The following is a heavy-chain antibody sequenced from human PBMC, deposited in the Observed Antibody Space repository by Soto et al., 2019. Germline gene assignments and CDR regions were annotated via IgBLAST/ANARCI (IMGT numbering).Heavy chain of an antibody. CDR1: GFTFSTYS. J-gene: IGHJ4*02. Sequence: GGSLRLSCAASGFTFSTYSMNWVRQAPGKGLEWVSYISSSSSALYYADSVKGRFTISRDNAKNSLYLQMNSLRDEDTAVYYCARVRSSGWYFDYWGQGTLVTVSS. CDR2: ISSSSSAL. D-gene: IGHD6-19*01. CDR3: ARVRSSGWYFDY. V-gene: IGHV3-48*02.